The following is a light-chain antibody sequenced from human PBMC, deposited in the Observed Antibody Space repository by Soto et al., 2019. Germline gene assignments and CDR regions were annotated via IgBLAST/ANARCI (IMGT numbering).Light chain of an antibody. CDR1: QTISND. V-gene: IGKV3-15*01. Sequence: EVVMTQSPATVSVSPGEGVTLSCRASQTISNDLAWYQQKPGQAPRLLIYGASTRATGVPARFSGGGSGTEFTLTISSLKSEDFAFYDYQHNNKWPPVPLDGVTKV. CDR3: QHNNKWPPVP. J-gene: IGKJ4*01. CDR2: GAS.